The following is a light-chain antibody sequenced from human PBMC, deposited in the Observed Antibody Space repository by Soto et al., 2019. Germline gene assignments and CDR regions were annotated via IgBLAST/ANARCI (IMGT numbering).Light chain of an antibody. V-gene: IGLV1-51*01. Sequence: QSVLTQPPSVSAARGQKVTISCSGSSSNVGSNYVSWYQQLPGTAPKLLIYDNGKRPSGIPDRFSGSQSGTSATLGITGLQTGDEADYYCGTWDNSLSAVFGGGTKVTVL. CDR2: DNG. J-gene: IGLJ2*01. CDR1: SSNVGSNY. CDR3: GTWDNSLSAV.